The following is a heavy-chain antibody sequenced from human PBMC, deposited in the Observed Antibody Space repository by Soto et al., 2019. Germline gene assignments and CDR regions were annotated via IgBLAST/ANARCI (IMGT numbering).Heavy chain of an antibody. D-gene: IGHD7-27*01. CDR2: IYYSGST. V-gene: IGHV4-59*08. Sequence: SETLSLTCTVSGGSISSYYWSWIQQPPGKGLEWIGYIYYSGSTNYNPSLKSRVTISVDTSKNQFSLKLSSVTAADTAVYYCARLGGSPTGDVPYYYYYMDVWGKGTTVTVSS. CDR1: GGSISSYY. CDR3: ARLGGSPTGDVPYYYYYMDV. J-gene: IGHJ6*03.